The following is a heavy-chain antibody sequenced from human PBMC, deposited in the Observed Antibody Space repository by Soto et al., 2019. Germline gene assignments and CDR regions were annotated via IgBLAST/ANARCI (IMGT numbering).Heavy chain of an antibody. V-gene: IGHV4-31*03. CDR1: GGSISSGGYY. J-gene: IGHJ5*02. Sequence: SETLSLTCTVSGGSISSGGYYWSWIRQHPGKGLEWIGYIYYSGSTNYNPSLKSRVTISVDKSKNQFPLKLSSVTASDTAVYYCASPKIAFYNWFDPWGQGTLVTVSS. CDR3: ASPKIAFYNWFDP. CDR2: IYYSGST. D-gene: IGHD3-3*02.